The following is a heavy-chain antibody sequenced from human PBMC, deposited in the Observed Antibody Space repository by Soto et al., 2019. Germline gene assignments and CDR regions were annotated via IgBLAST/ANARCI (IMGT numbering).Heavy chain of an antibody. CDR2: IIPIFGTA. J-gene: IGHJ4*02. CDR1: GGTFSSYA. D-gene: IGHD5-18*01. CDR3: ASRESDYSYGKNY. Sequence: QVQLVQSGAEVKKPGSSVKVSCKASGGTFSSYAISWVRQSPVQGLEWMGGIIPIFGTANYAQKFKGRVRITEDESTSTAYMEMSSLRSEDTAVYYCASRESDYSYGKNYWGQGTLVTVSS. V-gene: IGHV1-69*12.